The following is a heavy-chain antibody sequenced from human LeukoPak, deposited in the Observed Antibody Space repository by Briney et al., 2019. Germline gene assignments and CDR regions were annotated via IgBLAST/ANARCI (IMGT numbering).Heavy chain of an antibody. CDR1: VGSISSGVLH. V-gene: IGHV4-61*02. Sequence: SQTLSLTCTVSVGSISSGVLHWSWIRQPAGKGLEWIGRIYPSGSTNFNPALKSRVTMSVDTSKNQFSLRLTSATATDTAVYFCARGNYETAVFDYWGQGALDTVSS. D-gene: IGHD3-22*01. J-gene: IGHJ4*02. CDR2: IYPSGST. CDR3: ARGNYETAVFDY.